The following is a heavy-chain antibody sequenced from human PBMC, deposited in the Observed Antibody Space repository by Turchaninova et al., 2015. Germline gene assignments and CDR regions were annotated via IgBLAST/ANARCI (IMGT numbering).Heavy chain of an antibody. CDR1: GYTFTSYY. J-gene: IGHJ3*02. CDR2: INPSGGST. CDR3: AREAPGSGSXAAFXX. Sequence: VQSGAEVKKPGASVKLSCKASGYTFTSYYMHWVRQAPGQGLEWMGIINPSGGSTSYAQQFQGRVTVTRDTSTTTVYMELSSLRSDDTAVYSCAREAPGSGSXAAFXXWGQGTMVTXSS. D-gene: IGHD1-26*01. V-gene: IGHV1-46*01.